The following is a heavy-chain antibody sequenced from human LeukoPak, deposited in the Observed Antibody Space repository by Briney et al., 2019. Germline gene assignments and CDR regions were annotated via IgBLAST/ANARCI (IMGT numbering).Heavy chain of an antibody. Sequence: GGSLRLSCAASGFTFSSYWMSWVRQAPGKVLEWVANIKQDGSEKYYVDSVKGRFTISRDNAKNSLYLQMNSLRAEDTAVYYCARLQWLISYYFDYWGQGTLVTVSS. CDR1: GFTFSSYW. CDR2: IKQDGSEK. D-gene: IGHD6-19*01. CDR3: ARLQWLISYYFDY. J-gene: IGHJ4*02. V-gene: IGHV3-7*01.